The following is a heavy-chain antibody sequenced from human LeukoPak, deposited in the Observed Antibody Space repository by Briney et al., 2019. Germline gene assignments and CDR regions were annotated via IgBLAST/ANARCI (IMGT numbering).Heavy chain of an antibody. CDR3: ARADQYIPMVRGVTWFDP. CDR2: IYYSGST. J-gene: IGHJ5*02. Sequence: ASETLSLTCTVSGGSISSYYWSWIRQPPGKGLEWIGYIYYSGSTNYNPSLRSRVTISVDTSKNQFSLKLSSVTAADTAVYYCARADQYIPMVRGVTWFDPWGQGTLVTVSS. CDR1: GGSISSYY. V-gene: IGHV4-59*01. D-gene: IGHD3-10*01.